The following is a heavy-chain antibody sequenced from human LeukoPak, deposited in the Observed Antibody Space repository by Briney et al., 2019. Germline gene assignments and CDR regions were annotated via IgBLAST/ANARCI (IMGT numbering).Heavy chain of an antibody. D-gene: IGHD6-19*01. Sequence: KPSETLSLTCTVSGYSISSGYYWGWIRQPPGKGLEWIGNIYHSGNTYYSPSLKSRVTISVDTSKNQFSLKLSSVTAADTAVYYCARQVQPDSSGWYYYFDYWGQGTLVTVSS. J-gene: IGHJ4*02. CDR2: IYHSGNT. CDR3: ARQVQPDSSGWYYYFDY. V-gene: IGHV4-38-2*02. CDR1: GYSISSGYY.